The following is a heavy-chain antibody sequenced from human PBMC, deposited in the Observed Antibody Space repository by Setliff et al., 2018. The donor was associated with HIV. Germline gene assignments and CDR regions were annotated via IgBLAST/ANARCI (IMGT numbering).Heavy chain of an antibody. Sequence: RASVKVSCKASGGTFSSYAISWVRQAPGQGLEWMGGIIPIFGTANYAQKFQGRVTITADESTSTAYMELSSLSSEDTAVYYCARGAIDYYYYMDVWGKGTTVTVSS. CDR3: ARGAIDYYYYMDV. V-gene: IGHV1-69*13. CDR2: IIPIFGTA. D-gene: IGHD2-21*01. J-gene: IGHJ6*03. CDR1: GGTFSSYA.